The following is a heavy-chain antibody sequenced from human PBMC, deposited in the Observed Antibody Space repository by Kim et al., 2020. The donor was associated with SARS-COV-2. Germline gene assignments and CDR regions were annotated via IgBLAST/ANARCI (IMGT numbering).Heavy chain of an antibody. V-gene: IGHV1-8*01. J-gene: IGHJ4*02. CDR3: ARLGSGSYPIDY. D-gene: IGHD3-10*01. Sequence: GYAQKFQGRVTMTRNTSISTAYMELSSLRSEDTAVYYCARLGSGSYPIDYWGQGTLVTVSS.